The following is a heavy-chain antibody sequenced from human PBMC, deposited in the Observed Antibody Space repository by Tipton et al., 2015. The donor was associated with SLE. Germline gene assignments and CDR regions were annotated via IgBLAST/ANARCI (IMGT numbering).Heavy chain of an antibody. CDR1: GGSITSTTDY. Sequence: TLSLTCTVSGGSITSTTDYWDWIRQPPGQGLEWIGRIYTSGSTNYNPSLKSRVTISVDTSKNQFSLKLSSVTAADTAVYYCATMQVVPAAIYYYYYMDVWGKGTTVTVSS. CDR2: IYTSGST. V-gene: IGHV4-61*02. D-gene: IGHD2-2*01. J-gene: IGHJ6*03. CDR3: ATMQVVPAAIYYYYYMDV.